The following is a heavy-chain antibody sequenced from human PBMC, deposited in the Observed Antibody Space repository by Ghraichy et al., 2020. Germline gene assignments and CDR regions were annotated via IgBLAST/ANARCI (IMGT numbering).Heavy chain of an antibody. V-gene: IGHV1-8*01. D-gene: IGHD2-2*02. CDR1: GYTFTSYD. CDR2: MNPNSGNT. Sequence: ASVKVSCKASGYTFTSYDINWVRQATGQGLEWMGWMNPNSGNTGYAQKFQGRVTMTRNTSISTAYMELSSLRSEDTAVYYCARGSFMAFCSSTSCYTAFWFDPWGQGTLVTVSS. CDR3: ARGSFMAFCSSTSCYTAFWFDP. J-gene: IGHJ5*02.